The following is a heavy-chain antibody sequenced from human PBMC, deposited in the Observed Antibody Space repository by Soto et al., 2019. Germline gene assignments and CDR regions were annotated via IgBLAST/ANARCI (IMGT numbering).Heavy chain of an antibody. CDR2: INPSDGRT. CDR1: GHPFTSYH. Sequence: GASVKVSCKASGHPFTSYHMHWMRQAPGQGLEWMGIINPSDGRTRYGEKFQGRVTMTRDTSTSTVYMELSSLRSEDTAVYYCARARGYTFGYNYFDPWGQGTLVTVPQ. V-gene: IGHV1-46*01. D-gene: IGHD5-18*01. CDR3: ARARGYTFGYNYFDP. J-gene: IGHJ5*02.